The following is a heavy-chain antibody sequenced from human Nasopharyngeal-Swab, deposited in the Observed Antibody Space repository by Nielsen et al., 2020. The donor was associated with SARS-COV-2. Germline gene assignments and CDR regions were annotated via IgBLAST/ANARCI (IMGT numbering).Heavy chain of an antibody. V-gene: IGHV3-30*03. D-gene: IGHD1-26*01. J-gene: IGHJ4*02. CDR2: ISYDGSNK. CDR3: AREGIVGATDLSSDY. CDR1: GFTFSSYG. Sequence: GGSLRLSCAASGFTFSSYGMHWVRQAPGKGLEWVAVISYDGSNKYYADSVRGRFTISRDNSKNTLYLQMNSLRAEDTAVYYCAREGIVGATDLSSDYWGQGTLVTVSS.